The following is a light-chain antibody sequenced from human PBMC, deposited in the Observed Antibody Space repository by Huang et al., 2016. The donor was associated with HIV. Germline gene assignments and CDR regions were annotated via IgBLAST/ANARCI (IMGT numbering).Light chain of an antibody. CDR2: SAS. CDR3: QQYFTTPLA. Sequence: IQMTQSPSSLSASVGDRVTITCRAMQAISNSLVWYQQKPGKAPKLLLFSASSLDSGVPSRFRGSGSGTYYTLTISSLQPDDFATYYCQQYFTTPLAFGGGTKVEIK. CDR1: QAISNS. J-gene: IGKJ4*01. V-gene: IGKV1-NL1*01.